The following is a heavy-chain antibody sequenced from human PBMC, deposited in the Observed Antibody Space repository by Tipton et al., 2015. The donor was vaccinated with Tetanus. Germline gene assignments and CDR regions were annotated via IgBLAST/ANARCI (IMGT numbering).Heavy chain of an antibody. CDR3: ACRITIFGVDIYGMDV. J-gene: IGHJ6*02. D-gene: IGHD3-3*01. Sequence: SLKLSCAASGFTFSSYGMHWVRQAPGKGLEWVAVIWYDGSNKYYADSVKGRFTISRDNSKNTLNLQMNSLRAGDTAVYYCACRITIFGVDIYGMDVWGQGTTVTVSS. V-gene: IGHV3-33*01. CDR1: GFTFSSYG. CDR2: IWYDGSNK.